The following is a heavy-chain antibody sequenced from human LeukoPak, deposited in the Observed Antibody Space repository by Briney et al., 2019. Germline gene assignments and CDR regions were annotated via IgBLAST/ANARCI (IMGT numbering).Heavy chain of an antibody. D-gene: IGHD3-10*01. CDR3: ARDRSLAPHRSNWFDP. CDR2: INPSGGST. J-gene: IGHJ5*02. Sequence: ASVKVSCKASGYTFTGYYMHWVRQAPGQGLEWMGRINPSGGSTSYAQKFQGRVTMTRDTSTSTVYMGLSSLRSEDTAVYYCARDRSLAPHRSNWFDPWGQGTLVTVSS. CDR1: GYTFTGYY. V-gene: IGHV1-46*01.